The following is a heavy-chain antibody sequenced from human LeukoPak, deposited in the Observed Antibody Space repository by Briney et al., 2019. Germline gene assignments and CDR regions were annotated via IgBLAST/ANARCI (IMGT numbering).Heavy chain of an antibody. Sequence: PGGSLRLSCAASGFTFSSYSMNWVRQAPGKGLEWVSSISSSSSYIYYADSVKGRFTISRDNAKNSLYLQMNSLRAEDTAVYYCARDLGQRLYCTNGVCDNWFDPWGQGTLVTVSS. V-gene: IGHV3-21*01. D-gene: IGHD2-8*01. CDR2: ISSSSSYI. J-gene: IGHJ5*02. CDR1: GFTFSSYS. CDR3: ARDLGQRLYCTNGVCDNWFDP.